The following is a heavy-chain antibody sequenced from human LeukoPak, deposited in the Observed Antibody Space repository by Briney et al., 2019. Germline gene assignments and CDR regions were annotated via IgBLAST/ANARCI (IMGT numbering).Heavy chain of an antibody. V-gene: IGHV4-38-2*01. Sequence: SETLSLTCALSGYSISSGYYWGWIRQPPGKGVEWIGSIYHSGSTYYNPSLKSRVTISVDTSKNQFSPKLSSVTAADTPVYYCARHSSGSYYTILYYYYYYMDVWGKGTTVTVS. CDR3: ARHSSGSYYTILYYYYYYMDV. J-gene: IGHJ6*03. D-gene: IGHD3-10*01. CDR2: IYHSGST. CDR1: GYSISSGYY.